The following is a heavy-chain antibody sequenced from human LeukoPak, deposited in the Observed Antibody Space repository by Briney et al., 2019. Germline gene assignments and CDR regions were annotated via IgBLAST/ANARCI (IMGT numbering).Heavy chain of an antibody. V-gene: IGHV3-21*01. CDR2: ISSSSSYI. CDR1: GFTFSSYS. J-gene: IGHJ4*02. Sequence: GGSLRLSCAASGFTFSSYSMNWVRQAPGKGLEWVSSISSSSSYIYYADSVKGQFTISRDNAKNSLYLQMNSLRAEDTAVYYCARDQNNWNEKDYWGQGTLVTVSS. CDR3: ARDQNNWNEKDY. D-gene: IGHD1-1*01.